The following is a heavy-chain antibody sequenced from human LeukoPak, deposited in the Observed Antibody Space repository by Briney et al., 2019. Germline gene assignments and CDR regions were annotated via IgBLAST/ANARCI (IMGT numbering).Heavy chain of an antibody. J-gene: IGHJ4*02. Sequence: SETLSLTCTVSGGSISSSSYYWGWIRQPPGKGLEWIGSIYYSGSTYYNPSLKSRVTISVDTSKNQFSLKLSSVTAADTAVYYCARDGDSSAINAFDYWGQGTLVTVSS. V-gene: IGHV4-39*07. CDR2: IYYSGST. D-gene: IGHD3-22*01. CDR3: ARDGDSSAINAFDY. CDR1: GGSISSSSYY.